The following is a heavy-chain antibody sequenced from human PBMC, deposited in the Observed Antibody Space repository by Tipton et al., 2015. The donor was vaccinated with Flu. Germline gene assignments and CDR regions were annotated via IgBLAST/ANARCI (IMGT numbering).Heavy chain of an antibody. J-gene: IGHJ4*02. V-gene: IGHV4-30-2*01. CDR2: IYHSGST. CDR1: GGSISSGGYS. D-gene: IGHD3-10*01. CDR3: ARETGGFDY. Sequence: GLVKPSQTLSLTCAVSGGSISSGGYSWSWIRQPPGKGLEWIGYIYHSGSTYYNPSLKSRVTISVDRSKNQFSLKLSSVTAADTAVYYCARETGGFDYWGQGTLVTVSS.